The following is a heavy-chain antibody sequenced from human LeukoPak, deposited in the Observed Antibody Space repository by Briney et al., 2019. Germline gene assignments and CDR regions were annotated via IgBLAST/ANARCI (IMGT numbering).Heavy chain of an antibody. J-gene: IGHJ4*02. Sequence: GGSLRLSCAASGFTFSDYYMSWIRQAPGKGLEWVSYISSSGSTIYYADSVKGRFTISRDNAKNSLYLQMNSLRVEDTALYHCARKGLGGELGGFDSWGQGTLVTVSS. CDR1: GFTFSDYY. CDR3: ARKGLGGELGGFDS. CDR2: ISSSGSTI. D-gene: IGHD1-7*01. V-gene: IGHV3-11*01.